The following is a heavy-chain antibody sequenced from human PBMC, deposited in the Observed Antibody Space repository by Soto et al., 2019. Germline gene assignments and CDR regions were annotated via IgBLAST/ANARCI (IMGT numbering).Heavy chain of an antibody. CDR3: ARDYDFWSGPGAGYYYGMDV. CDR2: IIPIFGTA. D-gene: IGHD3-3*01. J-gene: IGHJ6*02. Sequence: SVKVSCKASGGTFSSYSISWVRQAPGQGLEWMGGIIPIFGTANYAQKFQGRVTITADESTSTAYMELSSLRSEDTAVYYCARDYDFWSGPGAGYYYGMDVWGQGTTVTVSS. V-gene: IGHV1-69*13. CDR1: GGTFSSYS.